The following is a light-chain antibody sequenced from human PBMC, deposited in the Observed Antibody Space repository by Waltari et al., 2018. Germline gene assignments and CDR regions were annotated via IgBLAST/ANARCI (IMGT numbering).Light chain of an antibody. CDR3: HSRDASGVGGA. V-gene: IGLV3-19*01. CDR2: DKD. Sequence: TQDPAVSVALGQTVSLTCQGDSLRTYYASWYQQRPGQAPVLVMYDKDSRPSGVPDCFSASSSDNTASLTITGAQAEDEAYYYCHSRDASGVGGAFGGGTKLTVL. J-gene: IGLJ2*01. CDR1: SLRTYY.